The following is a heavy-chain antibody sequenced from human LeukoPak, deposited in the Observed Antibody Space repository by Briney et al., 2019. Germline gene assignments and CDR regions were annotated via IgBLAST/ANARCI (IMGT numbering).Heavy chain of an antibody. CDR1: GYTFTSYY. V-gene: IGHV1-46*01. J-gene: IGHJ4*02. CDR3: ARDLGITMIVNYFDY. D-gene: IGHD3-22*01. CDR2: INPSGGAT. Sequence: ASVQVSCKASGYTFTSYYMHWVRQAPGHGLEWMGIINPSGGATKYAQKFQGRVTMTRDTSTSTLYMELSSLRSEDTAVYYCARDLGITMIVNYFDYWGQGTLVTVSS.